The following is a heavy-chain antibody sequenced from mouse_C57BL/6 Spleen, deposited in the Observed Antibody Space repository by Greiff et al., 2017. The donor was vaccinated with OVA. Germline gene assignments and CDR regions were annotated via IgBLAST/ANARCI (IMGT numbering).Heavy chain of an antibody. J-gene: IGHJ2*01. CDR3: ARTEDTTVVNPFDY. CDR2: INPSSGYT. Sequence: VQLQQSGAELAKPGASVKLSCKASGYTFTSYWMHWVKQRPGQGLEWIGYINPSSGYTKYNQKFKDKATLTADESSSTAYMQLSSLTYEDSAVYYCARTEDTTVVNPFDYWGQGTTLTVSS. D-gene: IGHD1-1*01. V-gene: IGHV1-7*01. CDR1: GYTFTSYW.